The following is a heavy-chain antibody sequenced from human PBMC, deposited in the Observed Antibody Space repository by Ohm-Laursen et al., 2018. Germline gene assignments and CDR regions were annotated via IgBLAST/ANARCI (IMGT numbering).Heavy chain of an antibody. D-gene: IGHD5-12*01. CDR2: MNPNSGNTGYSGDT. V-gene: IGHV1-8*01. CDR3: ARDAGSGYDLGDY. CDR1: GYTFSTYD. J-gene: IGHJ4*02. Sequence: GASVKVSCKTSGYTFSTYDIVWVRQAAGQGPEWMGWMNPNSGNTGYSGDTGYQHKFRGRITMTRDASTSTVYMELSSLRSEDTAVYYCARDAGSGYDLGDYWGQGTLVTVSS.